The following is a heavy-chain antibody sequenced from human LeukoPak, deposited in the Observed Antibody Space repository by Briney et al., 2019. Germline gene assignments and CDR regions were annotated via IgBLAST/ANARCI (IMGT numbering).Heavy chain of an antibody. CDR3: ARQIAALGWVNWFDP. CDR1: GDSINSHD. J-gene: IGHJ5*02. V-gene: IGHV4-59*11. CDR2: VHHSGST. Sequence: SETLSLTCTVSGDSINSHDWSWLRQSPDKRPEWIGYVHHSGSTNYNPSLKSRVTISVDTPKNQFSLKLTSVTAADTAVYYCARQIAALGWVNWFDPWGQGTLVTVSS. D-gene: IGHD6-6*01.